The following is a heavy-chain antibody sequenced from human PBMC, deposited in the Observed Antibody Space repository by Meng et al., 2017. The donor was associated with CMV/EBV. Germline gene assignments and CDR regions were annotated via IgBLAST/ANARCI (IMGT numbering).Heavy chain of an antibody. D-gene: IGHD2-15*01. V-gene: IGHV3-30-3*01. CDR3: ASIQWSRVY. CDR1: GFTFSSYA. CDR2: ISYDGSNK. Sequence: GESLKISCAASGFTFSSYAMHWVRQAPGKGLEWVAVISYDGSNKYYADSVKGRFTISRDNSKNTLYPQMNSLRAEDTAVYYCASIQWSRVYWGQGTLVTVSS. J-gene: IGHJ4*02.